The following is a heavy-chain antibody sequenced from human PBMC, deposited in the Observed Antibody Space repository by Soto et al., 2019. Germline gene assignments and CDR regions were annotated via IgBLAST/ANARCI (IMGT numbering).Heavy chain of an antibody. CDR2: ISAYNGNT. D-gene: IGHD6-19*01. Sequence: ASVKVSCKASGYTFTSYGISWVRQAPGQGLEWMGWISAYNGNTNYAQKLQGRVTMTTDTSTSTAYMELRSLRSDDTAVYYCARDRGMDSSDWYPGWFDPSGQGTMGTVSS. J-gene: IGHJ5*02. CDR1: GYTFTSYG. CDR3: ARDRGMDSSDWYPGWFDP. V-gene: IGHV1-18*04.